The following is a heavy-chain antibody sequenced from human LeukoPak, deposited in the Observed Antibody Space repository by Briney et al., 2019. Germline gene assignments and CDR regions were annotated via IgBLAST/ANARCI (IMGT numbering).Heavy chain of an antibody. Sequence: PSETLSLTCTVSRGSLSSGGYYSSWVRQHPGRGLEWIGYIYYSGSTYYNPSLKSRVTISVDTSKNQFSLKLSSVTAADTAVYYCARVGRWLQLFDYWGQGTLVTVSS. CDR3: ARVGRWLQLFDY. CDR1: RGSLSSGGYY. CDR2: IYYSGST. D-gene: IGHD5-24*01. V-gene: IGHV4-31*03. J-gene: IGHJ4*02.